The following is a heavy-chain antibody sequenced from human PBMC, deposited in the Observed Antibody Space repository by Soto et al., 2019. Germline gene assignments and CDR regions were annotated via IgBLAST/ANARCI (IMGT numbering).Heavy chain of an antibody. D-gene: IGHD4-4*01. CDR1: GFTFGSYA. Sequence: PGGSLRLSCAASGFTFGSYAMSWVRQAPGKGLEWVSAISGSGGRTYYEDSVKGRFTISRDNSKNTLYLQMNSLRAEDTAVYYCAKTTTVTTNGFDYWGQGTMVTLSS. CDR2: ISGSGGRT. V-gene: IGHV3-23*01. J-gene: IGHJ4*02. CDR3: AKTTTVTTNGFDY.